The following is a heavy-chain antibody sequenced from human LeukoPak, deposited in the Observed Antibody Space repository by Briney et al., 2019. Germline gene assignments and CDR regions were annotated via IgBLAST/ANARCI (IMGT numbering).Heavy chain of an antibody. V-gene: IGHV3-30*02. Sequence: GGSLRLSCAASGFTFSSYGMHWVRQAPGKGLEWVAFIRYDGSNKYYADSVKGRFTISRDNSKNTLYLQMNSLRAEDTAVYYCAKEARYSGSYRTFDYWGQGTLVTVSS. CDR1: GFTFSSYG. D-gene: IGHD1-26*01. CDR3: AKEARYSGSYRTFDY. CDR2: IRYDGSNK. J-gene: IGHJ4*02.